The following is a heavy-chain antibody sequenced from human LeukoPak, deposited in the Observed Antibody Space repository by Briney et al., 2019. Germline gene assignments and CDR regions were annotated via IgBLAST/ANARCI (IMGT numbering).Heavy chain of an antibody. Sequence: GGSLRLSCAATGFTFSSYAMSWVRQAPGKGLEWVSAISGSGGSTYYADSVKGRFTISRDNSKNTLYLQMNSLRAEDTAVYYCAKGSTYYYDSSGYSYDAFDIWGQGTMVTVSS. D-gene: IGHD3-22*01. J-gene: IGHJ3*02. V-gene: IGHV3-23*01. CDR3: AKGSTYYYDSSGYSYDAFDI. CDR2: ISGSGGST. CDR1: GFTFSSYA.